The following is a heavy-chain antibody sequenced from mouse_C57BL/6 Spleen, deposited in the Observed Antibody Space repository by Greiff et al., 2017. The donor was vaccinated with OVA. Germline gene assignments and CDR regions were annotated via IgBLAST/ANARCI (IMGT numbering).Heavy chain of an antibody. Sequence: QVQLKESGPGLVAPSQSLSITCTVSGFSLTSYAISWVRQPPGKGLEWLGVIWTGGGTNYNSALKSRLSISKDNSKSQVFLKMNSLQTDDTARYYCARMKTWEESSGYVNAMDYWGQGTSVTVSS. J-gene: IGHJ4*01. CDR3: ARMKTWEESSGYVNAMDY. D-gene: IGHD3-2*02. CDR2: IWTGGGT. CDR1: GFSLTSYA. V-gene: IGHV2-9-1*01.